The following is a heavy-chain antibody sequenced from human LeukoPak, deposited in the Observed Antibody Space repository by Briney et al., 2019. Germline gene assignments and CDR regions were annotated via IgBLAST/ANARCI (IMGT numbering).Heavy chain of an antibody. Sequence: TGGSLRLSCAASGFPFGSYWMTWVRQAPGKGLEWVASIKQDGSEKYYVDSVKGRFTISRDNSKNTLYLQMNSLRAEDTAVYYCARDPYDKGHDDAFDIWGQGTMVTVSS. J-gene: IGHJ3*02. CDR3: ARDPYDKGHDDAFDI. CDR1: GFPFGSYW. D-gene: IGHD3-22*01. V-gene: IGHV3-7*01. CDR2: IKQDGSEK.